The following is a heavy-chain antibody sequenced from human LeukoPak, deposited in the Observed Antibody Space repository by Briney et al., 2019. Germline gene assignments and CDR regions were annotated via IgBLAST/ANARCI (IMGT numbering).Heavy chain of an antibody. J-gene: IGHJ4*02. CDR1: GGSISSSSYY. V-gene: IGHV4-39*07. CDR3: ARVPSAYYDFWGGYYDY. CDR2: IYYSGST. Sequence: PSETLSLTCTVSGGSISSSSYYWGWIRQPPGKGLEWIGSIYYSGSTYYNPSLKSRVSISVDTSKNQFSLKLSSVTAADTAVYYCARVPSAYYDFWGGYYDYWGQGTLVTVSS. D-gene: IGHD3-3*01.